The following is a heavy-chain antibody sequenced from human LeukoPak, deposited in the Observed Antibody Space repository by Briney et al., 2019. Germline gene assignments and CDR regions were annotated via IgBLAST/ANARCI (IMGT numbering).Heavy chain of an antibody. CDR1: GYTFTGYY. V-gene: IGHV1-2*02. J-gene: IGHJ3*02. CDR2: INPNSGGT. Sequence: ASVKVSCKASGYTFTGYYMHWVRQAPGQGLEWMGWINPNSGGTNYAQKFQGRVTMTRDTSISTAYMELSRLRSDDTAVYYCARPLAPYYDSSGYYGDAFGIWGQGTMVTVSS. D-gene: IGHD3-22*01. CDR3: ARPLAPYYDSSGYYGDAFGI.